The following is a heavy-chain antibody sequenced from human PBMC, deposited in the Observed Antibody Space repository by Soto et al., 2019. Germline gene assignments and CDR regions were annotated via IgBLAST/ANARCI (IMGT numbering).Heavy chain of an antibody. CDR1: GFTFSSYA. J-gene: IGHJ1*01. D-gene: IGHD5-12*01. Sequence: GGFLRLSCAASGFTFSSYAMSWVRQSPGKGLEWVSAISGSGGSTYYADSVKGRFTISRDNSKNTLYLQMNSLRAEDTAVYYCANSEMATNAEYFQHWGQGTLVTVSS. CDR2: ISGSGGST. V-gene: IGHV3-23*01. CDR3: ANSEMATNAEYFQH.